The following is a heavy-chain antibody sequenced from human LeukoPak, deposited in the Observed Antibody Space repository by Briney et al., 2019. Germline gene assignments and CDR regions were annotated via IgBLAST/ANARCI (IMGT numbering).Heavy chain of an antibody. CDR3: AKTTYCSSTSCYEGVFDY. V-gene: IGHV3-23*01. Sequence: GGTLRLSCAASGFTFSSYGMSWVRQAPGKGLEWVSSISSSSSYIYYADSVKGRFTISRDNSKNTLYLQMNSLRAEDTAVYYCAKTTYCSSTSCYEGVFDYWGQGTLVTVSS. CDR1: GFTFSSYG. CDR2: ISSSSSYI. D-gene: IGHD2-2*01. J-gene: IGHJ4*02.